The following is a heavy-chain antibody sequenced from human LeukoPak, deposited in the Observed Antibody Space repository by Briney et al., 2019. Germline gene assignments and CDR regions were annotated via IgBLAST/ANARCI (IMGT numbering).Heavy chain of an antibody. CDR2: IYTSGST. Sequence: SETLSLTCTVSGGSISSYYWSWIRQPPGKGLEWIGYIYTSGSTNYNPSLKSRVTMSVDTSKNQFSLKLSSVTAADTAVYYCARVDCSGGSCADAFDIWGQGTRVTVSS. J-gene: IGHJ3*02. V-gene: IGHV4-4*09. CDR3: ARVDCSGGSCADAFDI. D-gene: IGHD2-15*01. CDR1: GGSISSYY.